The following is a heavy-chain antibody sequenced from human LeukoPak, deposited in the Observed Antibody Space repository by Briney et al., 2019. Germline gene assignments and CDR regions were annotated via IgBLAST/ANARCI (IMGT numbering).Heavy chain of an antibody. CDR3: ARRAAAGGCFDY. CDR2: VSSGGSTI. Sequence: GGSLRLSCAVSGFTFSDYYMSWIRQAPGKGLERVSYVSSGGSTISHADSVKGRFTISRDNAENSLYLQMNSLRAEDTAVYYCARRAAAGGCFDYWGQGTLVTVSS. J-gene: IGHJ4*02. D-gene: IGHD6-13*01. V-gene: IGHV3-11*01. CDR1: GFTFSDYY.